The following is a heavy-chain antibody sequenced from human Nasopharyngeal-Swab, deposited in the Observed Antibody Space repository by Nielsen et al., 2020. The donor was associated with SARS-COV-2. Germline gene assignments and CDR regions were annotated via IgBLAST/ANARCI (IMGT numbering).Heavy chain of an antibody. V-gene: IGHV3-30-3*01. CDR1: GFTFSSYA. CDR2: ISYDGSNK. J-gene: IGHJ4*02. D-gene: IGHD3-22*01. Sequence: GESLKISCAASGFTFSSYAMHWVRQAPGKGLEWVAVISYDGSNKYYADSVKGRFTISRDNSKNTLYLQMNSLRAEDTAVYYCARAEEMYYYDSSGPFDYWGQGTLVTVSS. CDR3: ARAEEMYYYDSSGPFDY.